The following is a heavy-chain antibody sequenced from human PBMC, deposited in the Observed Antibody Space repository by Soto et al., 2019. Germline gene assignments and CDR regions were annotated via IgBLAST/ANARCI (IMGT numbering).Heavy chain of an antibody. CDR1: GFTFSSYW. D-gene: IGHD3-3*01. CDR2: IKQDGSEK. V-gene: IGHV3-7*01. Sequence: GGSLRLSCAASGFTFSSYWMSWVRQAPGKGLEWVANIKQDGSEKYYVDSVKGRFTISRDNAKNSLYLQMNSLRAEDTAVYYCAREGYDFWSGYYLYFDYWGQGTLVTVSS. CDR3: AREGYDFWSGYYLYFDY. J-gene: IGHJ4*02.